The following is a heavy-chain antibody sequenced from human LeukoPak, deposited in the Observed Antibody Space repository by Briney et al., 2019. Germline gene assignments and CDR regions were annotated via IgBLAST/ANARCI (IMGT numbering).Heavy chain of an antibody. CDR3: ARDRSRYFDY. CDR1: GYAFSAYY. CDR2: INPNSGGT. J-gene: IGHJ4*02. Sequence: ASVKVSCKASGYAFSAYYMHWVRQAPGQGLEWMGWINPNSGGTNYAQKFQGRVTMTRDTSISTAYMELSRLRSDDTAVYYCARDRSRYFDYWGQGTLVTVSS. V-gene: IGHV1-2*02. D-gene: IGHD6-13*01.